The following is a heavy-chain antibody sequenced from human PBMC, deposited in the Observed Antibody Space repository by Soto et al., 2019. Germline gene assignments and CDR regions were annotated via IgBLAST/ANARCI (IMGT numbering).Heavy chain of an antibody. Sequence: PGGSLRLSCAASGFTFSSYSMNWVRQAPGKGLEWVSSISSSSSYIYYADSVKGRFTISRDNAKNSLYLQMNSLRAEDTAVYYCARDFDRYYQVNPPPDAFDIWGQGTMVTVSS. V-gene: IGHV3-21*01. D-gene: IGHD2-2*01. CDR2: ISSSSSYI. CDR1: GFTFSSYS. CDR3: ARDFDRYYQVNPPPDAFDI. J-gene: IGHJ3*02.